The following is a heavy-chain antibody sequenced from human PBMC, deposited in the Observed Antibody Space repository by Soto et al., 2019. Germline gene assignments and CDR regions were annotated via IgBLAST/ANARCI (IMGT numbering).Heavy chain of an antibody. V-gene: IGHV3-23*01. Sequence: EMQLLESGGGLVQPGGSLRLSCAASGFTFSSYAMSWVRQAPGKGLEWVSAISGSGGSTYFADSVKGRFTISRDNSKNTLYLQMNSLRAEDTAVYYCARERGYCSGGTCYSDYWGQGTLVTVSS. CDR1: GFTFSSYA. J-gene: IGHJ4*02. CDR2: ISGSGGST. D-gene: IGHD2-15*01. CDR3: ARERGYCSGGTCYSDY.